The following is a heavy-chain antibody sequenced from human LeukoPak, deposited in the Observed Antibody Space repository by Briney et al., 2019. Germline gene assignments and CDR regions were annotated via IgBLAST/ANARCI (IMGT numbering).Heavy chain of an antibody. D-gene: IGHD1-7*01. Sequence: GESLKISCNDSEYXFTNYWICWVRQMPGKGLEWMGIIRPDDSDTRYSPSFQGQVTISADKSTSTAYLQWSSLKASDTAMYYCTRARHGNCYWDHWGQGTPVTVSS. CDR2: IRPDDSDT. V-gene: IGHV5-51*01. CDR3: TRARHGNCYWDH. J-gene: IGHJ4*02. CDR1: EYXFTNYW.